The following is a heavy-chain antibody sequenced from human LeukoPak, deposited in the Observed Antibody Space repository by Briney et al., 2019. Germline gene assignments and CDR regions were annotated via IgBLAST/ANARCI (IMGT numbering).Heavy chain of an antibody. V-gene: IGHV4-4*07. D-gene: IGHD7-27*01. CDR3: ARVTWGTFNYMDV. CDR2: IYTSGST. J-gene: IGHJ6*03. Sequence: SETLSLTCTVSGGSISSYYWSWIRQPAGKGLEWIGRIYTSGSTNYNPSLKSRVTMSVDTSKNQFSLRLNSVTAADTAMYYCARVTWGTFNYMDVWGKGTTVTVSS. CDR1: GGSISSYY.